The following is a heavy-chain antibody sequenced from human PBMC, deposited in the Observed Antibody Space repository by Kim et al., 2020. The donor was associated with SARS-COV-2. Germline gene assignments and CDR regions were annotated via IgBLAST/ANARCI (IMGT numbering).Heavy chain of an antibody. D-gene: IGHD3-10*01. CDR1: TGSISRYY. CDR2: LSYGRPP. V-gene: IGHV4-59*01. J-gene: IGHJ4*01. Sequence: SETLSLTCTVSTGSISRYYCGWLRQPPGKGLEWVGSLSYGRPPNSNPSPKSRATISADTSKDQFSFMLKSMTAPATAAFYCSTMVPGGFVAYPPFYFVD. CDR3: STMVPGGFVAYPPFYFVD.